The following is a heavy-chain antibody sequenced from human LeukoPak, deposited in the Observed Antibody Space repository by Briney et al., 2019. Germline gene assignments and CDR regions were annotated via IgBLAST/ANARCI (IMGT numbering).Heavy chain of an antibody. Sequence: GGSLRLSCAASGFTFSSYSMNWVRQAPGKGLEWVSAISGSGGSTYYADSVKGRFTISRDNSKNTLYLQMNSLRAEDTAVYYCAKGSYYGSDFFDYWGQGTLVTVSS. CDR3: AKGSYYGSDFFDY. D-gene: IGHD3-10*01. CDR2: ISGSGGST. V-gene: IGHV3-23*01. CDR1: GFTFSSYS. J-gene: IGHJ4*02.